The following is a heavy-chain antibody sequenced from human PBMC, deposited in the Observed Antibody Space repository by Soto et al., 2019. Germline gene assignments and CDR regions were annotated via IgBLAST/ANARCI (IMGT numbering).Heavy chain of an antibody. J-gene: IGHJ5*02. V-gene: IGHV3-74*03. Sequence: GGSLRLSCAASGFTFSGYWMHWVRQAPGKGLVWVSRIKSDGTMTMYADSVKGRFTISRDNAKNKLYLQMNSLREEDTAVYRSERIAWLQPWGQGTLVTVSS. CDR2: IKSDGTMT. D-gene: IGHD2-21*01. CDR1: GFTFSGYW. CDR3: ERIAWLQP.